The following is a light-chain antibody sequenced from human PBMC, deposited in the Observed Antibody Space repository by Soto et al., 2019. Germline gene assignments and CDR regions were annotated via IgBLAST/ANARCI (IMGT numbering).Light chain of an antibody. CDR3: LQYFRWRT. CDR1: QSLSSS. J-gene: IGKJ1*01. V-gene: IGKV3-15*01. Sequence: EIVMTQSPATLSVSPGERATLSCRASQSLSSSLAWYQQKPGQAPRLLIYDASTRATDIPARFSGGGSGTEFTLTISSLQSEDSAVYYCLQYFRWRTFGQGTKVEIK. CDR2: DAS.